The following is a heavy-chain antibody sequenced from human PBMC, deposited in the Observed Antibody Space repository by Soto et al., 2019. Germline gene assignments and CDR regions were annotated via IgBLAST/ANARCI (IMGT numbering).Heavy chain of an antibody. J-gene: IGHJ5*02. V-gene: IGHV1-8*01. CDR1: GYTFTSYD. D-gene: IGHD3-22*01. CDR3: AGVLDYDSSGTSFDP. CDR2: MKPNSGNT. Sequence: QVHLVQSGAEVKKHGASVKVSCKDSGYTFTSYDINLVRQATGQGLEWMGWMKPNSGNTGYAQKFQGRVTMTRNTSISTAYMELSSVRSEATAVYYCAGVLDYDSSGTSFDPWGEGTLVTVSS.